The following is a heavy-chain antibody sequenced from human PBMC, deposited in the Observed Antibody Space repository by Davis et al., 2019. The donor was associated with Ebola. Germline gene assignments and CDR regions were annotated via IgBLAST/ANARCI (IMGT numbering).Heavy chain of an antibody. CDR2: IIPLFGTP. CDR1: GGIFRNFA. Sequence: AASVKVSCKASGGIFRNFAISWVRQAPGQGLEGLGVIIPLFGTPNYAQKFRGRVTITADESTSTAYLELSSLRHEDTSIYYCSTHGGYDYVWGTWDSWGQGTLVTVSS. J-gene: IGHJ4*02. V-gene: IGHV1-69*13. CDR3: STHGGYDYVWGTWDS. D-gene: IGHD3-16*01.